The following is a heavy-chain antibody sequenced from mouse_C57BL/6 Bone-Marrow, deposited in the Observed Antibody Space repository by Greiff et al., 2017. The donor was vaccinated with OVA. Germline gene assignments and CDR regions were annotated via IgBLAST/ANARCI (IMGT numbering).Heavy chain of an antibody. J-gene: IGHJ4*01. Sequence: VQLQQPGAELVRPGTSVKLSCKASGYTFTSYWMHWVKQRPGQGLEWIGVIDPSGSYTNYNDKFKGKATLTVDTSSSTAYMQLSSLTSEDSAVYYCARSDNCYSYAMDYWGQGTLVTVSA. CDR2: IDPSGSYT. CDR1: GYTFTSYW. CDR3: ARSDNCYSYAMDY. V-gene: IGHV1-59*01. D-gene: IGHD1-3*01.